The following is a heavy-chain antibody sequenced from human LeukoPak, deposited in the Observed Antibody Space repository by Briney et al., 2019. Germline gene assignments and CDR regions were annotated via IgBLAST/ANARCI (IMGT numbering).Heavy chain of an antibody. V-gene: IGHV4-59*01. CDR3: ARVGDGYTDDY. CDR1: GGSFSGYY. CDR2: IYYSGST. D-gene: IGHD5-24*01. J-gene: IGHJ4*02. Sequence: PSETLSLTCAVYGGSFSGYYWSWIRQPPGKGLEWIGYIYYSGSTNYNPSLKSRVTISVDTSKNQFSLKLSSVTAADTAVYYCARVGDGYTDDYWGQGTLVTVSS.